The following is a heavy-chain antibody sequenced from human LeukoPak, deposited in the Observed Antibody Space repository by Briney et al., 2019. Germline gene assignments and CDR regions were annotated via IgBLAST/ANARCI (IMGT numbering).Heavy chain of an antibody. CDR2: ISWTSDSR. D-gene: IGHD5-18*01. CDR3: AKGESYVDTACFDY. V-gene: IGHV3-9*01. Sequence: GRSLRLSCAASGFTFDDYAMHWVRQAPGKGLEWVSGISWTSDSRGYADSVKGRFTISRDNAKHSLYLQMNSLRAEDTALYYCAKGESYVDTACFDYWGQGTLVTVSS. CDR1: GFTFDDYA. J-gene: IGHJ4*02.